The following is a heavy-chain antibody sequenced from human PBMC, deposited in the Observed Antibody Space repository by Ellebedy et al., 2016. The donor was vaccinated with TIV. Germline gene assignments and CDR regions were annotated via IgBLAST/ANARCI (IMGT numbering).Heavy chain of an antibody. D-gene: IGHD3-9*01. CDR2: INPSGGST. V-gene: IGHV1-46*02. CDR3: ARDRAEGVIFASLDAFDF. CDR1: GYTFNTNY. Sequence: AASVKVSCKASGYTFNTNYIHWVRQAPGQGLEWMGLINPSGGSTNYAQKFQGRVSVTRDTSTSTVYMELSSLTSEDTAVYYCARDRAEGVIFASLDAFDFWGPGTMVIVSS. J-gene: IGHJ3*01.